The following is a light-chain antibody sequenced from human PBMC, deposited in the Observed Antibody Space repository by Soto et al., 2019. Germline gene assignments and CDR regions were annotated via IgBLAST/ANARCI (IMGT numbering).Light chain of an antibody. CDR1: QSLLHSDGKTY. V-gene: IGKV2D-29*01. Sequence: DIVMTQTPLSLSVTPGQPASISCKSSQSLLHSDGKTYFYWYLQKPGQPPQLLISEVSNRVSGASERSSGSGSGTSFTLKISRVEAEEVAVYHWMQSVQRPWTFGQGTKVEIK. J-gene: IGKJ1*01. CDR2: EVS. CDR3: MQSVQRPWT.